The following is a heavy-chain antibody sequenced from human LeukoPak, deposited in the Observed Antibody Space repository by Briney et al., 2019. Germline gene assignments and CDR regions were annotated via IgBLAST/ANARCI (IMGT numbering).Heavy chain of an antibody. CDR2: ISSSSSYI. V-gene: IGHV3-21*01. CDR3: ARVSKVVATWFLAFDY. D-gene: IGHD5-12*01. J-gene: IGHJ4*02. CDR1: GFTFSSYS. Sequence: AGGSLRLSCAASGFTFSSYSMNWVRQAPGKGLEWVSSISSSSSYIYYADSVKGRFTISRDNAKNSLYLQMNSLRAEDTAVCYCARVSKVVATWFLAFDYWGQGTLVTVSS.